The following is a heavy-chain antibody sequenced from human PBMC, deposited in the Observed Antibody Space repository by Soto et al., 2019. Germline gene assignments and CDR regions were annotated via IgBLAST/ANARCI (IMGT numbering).Heavy chain of an antibody. V-gene: IGHV1-69*01. Sequence: QVQLVQSGAEVKKPGSSVKVSCKASGGTFSSYAISWVRQAPGKGLEWMGGIIHIFGTANDAQKFQCRVTITADESTSTAYMELSSLRSEDTALYYCARANIVVVPAATPLDYWGHGTIVTVSA. J-gene: IGHJ4*01. CDR3: ARANIVVVPAATPLDY. D-gene: IGHD2-2*01. CDR2: IIHIFGTA. CDR1: GGTFSSYA.